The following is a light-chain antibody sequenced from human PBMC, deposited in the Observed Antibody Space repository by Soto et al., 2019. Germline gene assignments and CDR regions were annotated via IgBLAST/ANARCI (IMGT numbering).Light chain of an antibody. CDR2: HSS. J-gene: IGKJ3*01. Sequence: EILLTQSPATLSLSPGESATLSCRVSQSVGTSLAWHQQKPGQAPTLLIFHSSESAGAIPVRFSGSGSGTDVTLNINCREPEDSAVYDCQQCNNVRFTFGPPTTVVVK. V-gene: IGKV3-11*01. CDR1: QSVGTS. CDR3: QQCNNVRFT.